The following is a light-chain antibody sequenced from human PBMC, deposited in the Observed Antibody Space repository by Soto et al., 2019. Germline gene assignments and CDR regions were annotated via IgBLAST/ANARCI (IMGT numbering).Light chain of an antibody. Sequence: EVVMTQSSATLSVSPGERAILSCRASRSVNNNYLAWYQQKPGQAPRLLIYGVSTRATDTPARFSGSGSGTEFTLMISSLQSEDFAVYYCQQYDNWPITFGQGTRLEIK. CDR2: GVS. V-gene: IGKV3-15*01. J-gene: IGKJ5*01. CDR3: QQYDNWPIT. CDR1: RSVNNN.